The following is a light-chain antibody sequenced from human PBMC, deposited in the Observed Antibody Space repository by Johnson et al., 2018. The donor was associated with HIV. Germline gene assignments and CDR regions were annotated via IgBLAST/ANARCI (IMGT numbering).Light chain of an antibody. V-gene: IGLV1-51*02. CDR3: GTWDSSLSAHYV. Sequence: QSVLTQAPSVSAAPGQKVTISCSGSSSNIGNNYVSWYQQLPGGAPKLLIYENNKRASGIPDRFSGSKSGTSATLGITGLQTGDEADYYCGTWDSSLSAHYVFGTGTKVTVL. CDR1: SSNIGNNY. J-gene: IGLJ1*01. CDR2: ENN.